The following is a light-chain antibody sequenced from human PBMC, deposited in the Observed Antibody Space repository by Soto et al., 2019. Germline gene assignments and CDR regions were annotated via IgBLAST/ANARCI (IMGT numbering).Light chain of an antibody. Sequence: QSVLTQPASVSGSPGQSITISCTGTSSDIGGRKYVSWCQQHPGKAPKLMIYEVSNRPSGVSNRFSGSKSGNTASLTISGLQAEDEADYYCSSYTSGGAYVFGTGTKVTVL. J-gene: IGLJ1*01. V-gene: IGLV2-14*01. CDR3: SSYTSGGAYV. CDR2: EVS. CDR1: SSDIGGRKY.